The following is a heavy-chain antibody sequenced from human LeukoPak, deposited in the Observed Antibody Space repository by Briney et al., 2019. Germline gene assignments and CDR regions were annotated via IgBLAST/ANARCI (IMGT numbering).Heavy chain of an antibody. CDR2: ISYIGST. Sequence: SETLSLTCTVSGGSISSHYWSWIRQPPGKGLEWIGYISYIGSTNYNPSLKSRVTISVDTSKNQFSLKLSSVTAADAAVYFCARDPTTVTKGLDVWGQGTMVTVSS. CDR1: GGSISSHY. V-gene: IGHV4-59*11. CDR3: ARDPTTVTKGLDV. D-gene: IGHD4-17*01. J-gene: IGHJ3*01.